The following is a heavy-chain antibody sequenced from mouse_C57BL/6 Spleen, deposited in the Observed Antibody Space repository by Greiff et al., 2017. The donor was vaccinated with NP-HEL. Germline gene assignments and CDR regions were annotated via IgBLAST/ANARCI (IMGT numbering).Heavy chain of an antibody. CDR2: INYDGSST. CDR1: GFTFSDYY. Sequence: EVQLVESEGGLVQPGSSMKLSCAASGFTFSDYYMAWVRQAPEKGLEWVAYINYDGSSTYYLDSLKSRFIISRDNAKNILYLHMSGLKSEDTSTYCCEREKYGYDYWGQGTTLTVSS. D-gene: IGHD2-2*01. CDR3: EREKYGYDY. V-gene: IGHV5-16*01. J-gene: IGHJ2*01.